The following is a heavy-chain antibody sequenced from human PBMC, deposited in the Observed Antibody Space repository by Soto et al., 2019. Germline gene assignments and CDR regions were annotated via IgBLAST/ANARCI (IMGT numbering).Heavy chain of an antibody. Sequence: EVQLLESGGGLVQPGGSLRLSCAASGFTFSSYAMSWVRQAPGKGLEWVSAISGSGGSTYYADSVKGRFTISRDNSKNTLYRQMNSLRAEDTAVYYCAKARRPFIVGATGPDYWGQGTLVTVSS. J-gene: IGHJ4*02. D-gene: IGHD1-26*01. CDR2: ISGSGGST. CDR1: GFTFSSYA. V-gene: IGHV3-23*01. CDR3: AKARRPFIVGATGPDY.